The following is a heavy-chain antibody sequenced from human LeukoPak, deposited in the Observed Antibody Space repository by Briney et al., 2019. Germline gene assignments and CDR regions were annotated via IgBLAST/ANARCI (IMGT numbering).Heavy chain of an antibody. V-gene: IGHV3-74*01. D-gene: IGHD6-6*01. CDR2: IKADGTTT. CDR1: GFGFSNFW. Sequence: GGSLRLSCAASGFGFSNFWMHWVRRAPGKGLVWVSRIKADGTTTVYADSVKGRFTISRDNLKNTLYLQMKGLRAEDTAVYFCAREADPSLYASSSPDYWGQGTPVTVSS. J-gene: IGHJ4*01. CDR3: AREADPSLYASSSPDY.